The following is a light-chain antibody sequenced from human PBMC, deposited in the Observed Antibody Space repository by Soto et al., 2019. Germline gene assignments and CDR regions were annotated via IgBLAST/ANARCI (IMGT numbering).Light chain of an antibody. CDR3: MQALQTIT. CDR2: LGS. CDR1: QSLLHSNGYNY. J-gene: IGKJ5*01. V-gene: IGKV2-28*01. Sequence: DIVMTQSPLSLPVTPGEPASISCRSSQSLLHSNGYNYLDWYLQKPGQSPQLLIYLGSNRASGVPDRFSDSGSGTDFTLKISRVEAEDVGVYYCMQALQTITFGQGTRLEIK.